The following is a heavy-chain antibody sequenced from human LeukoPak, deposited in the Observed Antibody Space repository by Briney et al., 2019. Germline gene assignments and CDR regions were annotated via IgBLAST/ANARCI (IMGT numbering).Heavy chain of an antibody. CDR1: GFTFSSYE. V-gene: IGHV3-48*03. CDR3: AELGITMIGGV. J-gene: IGHJ6*04. D-gene: IGHD3-10*02. Sequence: GGSLRLSCAASGFTFSSYEMSWVRQAPGKGLEWVSYISSSGSTIYYADSVKGRFTISRDSAKNSLYLQMNSLRAEDTAVYYCAELGITMIGGVWGKGTTVTISS. CDR2: ISSSGSTI.